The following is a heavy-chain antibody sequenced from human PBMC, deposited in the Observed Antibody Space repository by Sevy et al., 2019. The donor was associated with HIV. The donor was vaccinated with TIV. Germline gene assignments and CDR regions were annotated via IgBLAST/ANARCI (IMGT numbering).Heavy chain of an antibody. CDR2: INSDGSST. Sequence: GGSLRLSCAASGITLTPYWMHWVRQVPGKGLVWVSRINSDGSSTSYAESVKGRFTISRDNGKNKLYLQMKSLRVEDTAVDCCSRGLYYYDMRGHQEPGDYWGQGVLVTVSS. CDR3: SRGLYYYDMRGHQEPGDY. V-gene: IGHV3-74*01. J-gene: IGHJ4*02. CDR1: GITLTPYW. D-gene: IGHD3-22*01.